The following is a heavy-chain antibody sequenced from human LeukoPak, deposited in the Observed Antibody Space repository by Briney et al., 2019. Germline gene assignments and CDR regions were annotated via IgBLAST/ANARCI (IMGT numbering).Heavy chain of an antibody. V-gene: IGHV3-30*02. CDR1: GFTFSSYG. CDR2: IRYDGSNK. J-gene: IGHJ4*02. Sequence: PGGSLRLSCAASGFTFSSYGMHWVRQAPGRGLEWVAFIRYDGSNKYYADSVKGRFTISRDNSKNTLYLQMNSLRAGDTAVYYCAKDHFRFCGYWGQGTLVTVSS. D-gene: IGHD3-3*01. CDR3: AKDHFRFCGY.